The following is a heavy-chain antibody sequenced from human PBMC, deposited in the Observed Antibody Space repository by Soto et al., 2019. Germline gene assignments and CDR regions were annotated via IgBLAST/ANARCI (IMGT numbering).Heavy chain of an antibody. V-gene: IGHV3-33*01. CDR1: GFTFSSYG. J-gene: IGHJ4*02. Sequence: GGSLRLSCAASGFTFSSYGMHWVRQAPGKGLEWVAVIWYDGSNKYYADSVKGRFTISRDNSKNTLYLQMNSLRAEDTAVYYCARDPRKLWFGVGGLDYWGQGTLVTVSS. CDR2: IWYDGSNK. D-gene: IGHD3-10*01. CDR3: ARDPRKLWFGVGGLDY.